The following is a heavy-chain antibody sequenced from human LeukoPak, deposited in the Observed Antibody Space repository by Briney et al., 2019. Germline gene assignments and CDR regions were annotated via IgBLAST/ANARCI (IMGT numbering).Heavy chain of an antibody. Sequence: PGGSLRLPCEASKFTFCSFWMNWVRLVPGKGLLWVSRINPDGSDTEYADSVKGRFTVSRDNARNTLYLEMRSLSVQDSGLYYCARVRNGYSSGLDVWGPGTWVTVSS. CDR1: KFTFCSFW. J-gene: IGHJ6*02. CDR3: ARVRNGYSSGLDV. CDR2: INPDGSDT. D-gene: IGHD2-15*01. V-gene: IGHV3-74*01.